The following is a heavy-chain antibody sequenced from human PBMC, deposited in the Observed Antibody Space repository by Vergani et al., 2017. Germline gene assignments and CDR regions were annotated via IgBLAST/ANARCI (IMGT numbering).Heavy chain of an antibody. V-gene: IGHV7-4-1*02. CDR1: GYTFTSYA. J-gene: IGHJ6*02. D-gene: IGHD2-2*01. Sequence: QVQLVQSGSELKKPGASVKVSCKASGYTFTSYAMNWVRQAPGQGLEWMGWINTNTGNPTYAPGFTGRFVFSLDTSVSTAYLQISSLKAEDTAVYYCARDTSTVYSYQLPNDYYYGMDVWGQGTTVTVSS. CDR3: ARDTSTVYSYQLPNDYYYGMDV. CDR2: INTNTGNP.